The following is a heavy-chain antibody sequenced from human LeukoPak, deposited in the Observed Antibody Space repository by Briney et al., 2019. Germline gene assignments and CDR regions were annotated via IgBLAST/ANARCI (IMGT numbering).Heavy chain of an antibody. J-gene: IGHJ5*02. Sequence: GGSLRLSCSASGFTFSSYAMHWVRQALGKGLEYVSAISSNGGSTYYADSVKGRFTISRDNSKNTLYLQMSSLRAEDTAVYYCVKDQFAAAAGYNWFDPWGQGTLVTVSS. CDR2: ISSNGGST. D-gene: IGHD6-13*01. CDR1: GFTFSSYA. V-gene: IGHV3-64D*06. CDR3: VKDQFAAAAGYNWFDP.